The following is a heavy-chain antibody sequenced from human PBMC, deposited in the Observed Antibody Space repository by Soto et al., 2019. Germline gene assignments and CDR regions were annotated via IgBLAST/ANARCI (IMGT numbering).Heavy chain of an antibody. CDR1: GFTFSSYS. V-gene: IGHV3-48*02. CDR3: ARDPQLGSYYYYYGMDV. D-gene: IGHD6-6*01. J-gene: IGHJ6*02. CDR2: ISSSSSTI. Sequence: GGSLRLSCAASGFTFSSYSMNWVRQAPGKGLEWVSYISSSSSTIYYADSVKGRFTISRDNAKNSLYLQMNSPRDEDTAVYYCARDPQLGSYYYYYGMDVWGQGTTVTVSS.